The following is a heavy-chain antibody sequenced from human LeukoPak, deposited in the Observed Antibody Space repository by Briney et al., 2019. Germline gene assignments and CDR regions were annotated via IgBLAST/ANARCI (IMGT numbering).Heavy chain of an antibody. CDR2: ISSSSSYI. CDR3: ASVDYYGSGNYYNDVDY. V-gene: IGHV3-21*01. CDR1: GVTFSSYS. D-gene: IGHD3-10*01. Sequence: GGSLRLSCAASGVTFSSYSMNWVRQAPGKGLEWVSPISSSSSYIYYADSVKGRFTISRDNAKNSLYLQMNSLRAEDTAVYYCASVDYYGSGNYYNDVDYWGQGTLVTVSS. J-gene: IGHJ4*02.